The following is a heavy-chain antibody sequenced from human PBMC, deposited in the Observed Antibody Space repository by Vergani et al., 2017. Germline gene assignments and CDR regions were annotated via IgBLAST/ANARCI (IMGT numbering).Heavy chain of an antibody. Sequence: EVQLVESGGGLIHPGGSLRLSCEGSGFSFSGYWMHWVRQSPEKGLVWVSRIKSDGSITNYADSVKGRFTISRDNAKNTVYLQMGSLETEDTAVYYCARGGARGTTLSTTWFDSWGQGTLVTVSS. V-gene: IGHV3-74*01. D-gene: IGHD1-1*01. CDR3: ARGGARGTTLSTTWFDS. CDR1: GFSFSGYW. J-gene: IGHJ5*01. CDR2: IKSDGSIT.